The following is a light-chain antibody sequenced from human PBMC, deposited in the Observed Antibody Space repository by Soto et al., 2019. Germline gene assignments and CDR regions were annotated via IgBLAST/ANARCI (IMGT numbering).Light chain of an antibody. V-gene: IGKV3D-15*01. CDR1: QSVNRN. CDR3: QEYDNWLTWT. J-gene: IGKJ1*01. CDR2: GAS. Sequence: EIVMTQSPATLSVSPGERATLSCRASQSVNRNSAWYQQKPGQAPRLLMYGASTRATGIPARFSGSGSGTEFTLTISSLQPEDFAVYYCQEYDNWLTWTFGQGTKVDIK.